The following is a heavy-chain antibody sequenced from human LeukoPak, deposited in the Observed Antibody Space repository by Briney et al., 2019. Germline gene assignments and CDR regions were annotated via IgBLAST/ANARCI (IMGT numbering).Heavy chain of an antibody. CDR3: AREDGDLPDAFDI. CDR1: GGSISSGSYY. Sequence: SSETLSLTCTVSGGSISSGSYYWSWIRQPAGKGLEWIGRIYHSGSTYYNPSLKSRVTISVDTSKNQFSLKLSSVTAADTAVYYCAREDGDLPDAFDIWGQGTMVTVSS. CDR2: IYHSGST. D-gene: IGHD4-17*01. J-gene: IGHJ3*02. V-gene: IGHV4-61*02.